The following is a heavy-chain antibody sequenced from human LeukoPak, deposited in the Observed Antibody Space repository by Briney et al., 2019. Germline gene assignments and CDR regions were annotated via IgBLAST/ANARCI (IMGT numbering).Heavy chain of an antibody. Sequence: ASVKVSCKAFGSTFSSYAISWVRQAPGQGLEWMRRIIPILGIANYAQKFQGRVTITADKSTSTAYMELSSLRSEDTAVYYCARVSIAAAGTHDYWGQGTLVTVSS. CDR1: GSTFSSYA. J-gene: IGHJ4*02. D-gene: IGHD6-13*01. CDR3: ARVSIAAAGTHDY. CDR2: IIPILGIA. V-gene: IGHV1-69*04.